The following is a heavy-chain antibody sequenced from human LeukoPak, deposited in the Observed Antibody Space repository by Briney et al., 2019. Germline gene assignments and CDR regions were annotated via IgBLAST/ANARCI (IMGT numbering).Heavy chain of an antibody. D-gene: IGHD3-9*01. CDR2: ILSSGST. Sequence: SETLSLTCTVSGGSISNYYWNWIRQSPGKGLEWIGYILSSGSTHHNPSLTSRISLSVDTSKNQFSLKLSSVTAADTAVYYCASGGIVLRYFDWLSHFDYWGQGTLVTVSS. CDR1: GGSISNYY. J-gene: IGHJ4*02. CDR3: ASGGIVLRYFDWLSHFDY. V-gene: IGHV4-4*09.